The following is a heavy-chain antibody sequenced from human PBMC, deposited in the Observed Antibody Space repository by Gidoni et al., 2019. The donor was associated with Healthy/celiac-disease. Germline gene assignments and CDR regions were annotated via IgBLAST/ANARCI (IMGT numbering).Heavy chain of an antibody. CDR3: ARDSPYYYDSSGYDAFDI. D-gene: IGHD3-22*01. V-gene: IGHV3-48*01. CDR1: GFTFSSYS. CDR2: IRSSSSTI. J-gene: IGHJ3*02. Sequence: EVQLVESGGGLVQPGGSLRLSCSASGFTFSSYSMNWVRQAPGKGLECVSYIRSSSSTIYYADSVKGRFTISRDNAKNSLYLQMNSLRAEDTAVYYCARDSPYYYDSSGYDAFDIWGQGTMVTVSS.